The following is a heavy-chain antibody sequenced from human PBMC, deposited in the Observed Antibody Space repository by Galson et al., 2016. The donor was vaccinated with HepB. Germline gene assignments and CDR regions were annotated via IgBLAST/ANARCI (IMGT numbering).Heavy chain of an antibody. J-gene: IGHJ4*02. CDR2: VSAYSGNT. D-gene: IGHD1-26*01. V-gene: IGHV1-18*01. Sequence: SVKVSCKASGYTFTNYGISWVRQAPGQGLEWVGWVSAYSGNTNYAQKLQGRVTMTTDTYTSTVYMELRSLRSDDTAMYYCARLKWELREDYWGQGTLVTVSS. CDR1: GYTFTNYG. CDR3: ARLKWELREDY.